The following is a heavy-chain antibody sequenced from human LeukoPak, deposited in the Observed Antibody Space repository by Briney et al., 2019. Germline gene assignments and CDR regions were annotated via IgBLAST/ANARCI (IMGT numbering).Heavy chain of an antibody. CDR1: GGSFSGYY. Sequence: SETLSLTCAVYGGSFSGYYWSWIRQPPGRGLEWIGEINHSGSTNYNPSLKSRVTISVDTSKNQFSLKLSSVTAADTAVYYCARDGSVVVPAANWYFDLWGRGTLVTVSS. D-gene: IGHD2-2*01. CDR3: ARDGSVVVPAANWYFDL. CDR2: INHSGST. V-gene: IGHV4-34*01. J-gene: IGHJ2*01.